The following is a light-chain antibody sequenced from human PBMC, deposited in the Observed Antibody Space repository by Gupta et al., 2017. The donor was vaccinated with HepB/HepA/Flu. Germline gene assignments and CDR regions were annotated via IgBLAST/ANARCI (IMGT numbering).Light chain of an antibody. V-gene: IGKV1-39*01. J-gene: IGKJ4*01. CDR2: AAS. Sequence: DIQMTQSPSSLSASVGDRVTITCRASQSISSYLNWYQQKPGKAPKLLIYAASSGQSGVPSRFSGSGCGTDFTLTISSRQPEDFAAYYCQQSYSTLALTFGGGTKVEIK. CDR3: QQSYSTLALT. CDR1: QSISSY.